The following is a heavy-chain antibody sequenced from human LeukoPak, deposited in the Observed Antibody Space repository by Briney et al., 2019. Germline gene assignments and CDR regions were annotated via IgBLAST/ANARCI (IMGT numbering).Heavy chain of an antibody. Sequence: GGSLRLPCAASGFTFSNAWMSWVHQAPGKGLEWVGRIKSKTDGGTTDYAAPVKGRFTISRDDSKNTLYLQMNSLKTEDTAVYYCTTDPVVIDPPRVDYWGQGTLVTVSS. J-gene: IGHJ4*02. CDR1: GFTFSNAW. CDR2: IKSKTDGGTT. V-gene: IGHV3-15*01. D-gene: IGHD3-22*01. CDR3: TTDPVVIDPPRVDY.